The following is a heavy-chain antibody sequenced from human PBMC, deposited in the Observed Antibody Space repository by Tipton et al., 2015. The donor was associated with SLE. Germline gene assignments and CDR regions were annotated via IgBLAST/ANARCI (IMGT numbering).Heavy chain of an antibody. CDR3: ARRGSGYYASGRRWFDP. Sequence: LRLSCAVYGGPFSGYYWSWIRQSPGKGLEWIGEINHSGSTNYDPSLKSRVTISADTSKNQFSLKLSSVTAADTAVYYCARRGSGYYASGRRWFDPWGQGTLVTVSS. CDR1: GGPFSGYY. D-gene: IGHD3-10*01. V-gene: IGHV4-34*01. J-gene: IGHJ5*02. CDR2: INHSGST.